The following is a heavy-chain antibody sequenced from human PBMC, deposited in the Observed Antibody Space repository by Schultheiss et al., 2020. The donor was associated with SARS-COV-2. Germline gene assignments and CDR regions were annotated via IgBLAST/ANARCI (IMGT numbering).Heavy chain of an antibody. CDR2: ISGSGGST. J-gene: IGHJ3*02. CDR1: GFTFSSYA. CDR3: ARGSGYGSNYDAFDI. V-gene: IGHV3-23*01. D-gene: IGHD5-12*01. Sequence: GGSLRLSCAASGFTFSSYAMSWVRQAPGKGLEWVSAISGSGGSTYYADSVKGRFTISRDNSKNTLYLQMNSLRAEDTAVYYCARGSGYGSNYDAFDIWGQGTMVTVSS.